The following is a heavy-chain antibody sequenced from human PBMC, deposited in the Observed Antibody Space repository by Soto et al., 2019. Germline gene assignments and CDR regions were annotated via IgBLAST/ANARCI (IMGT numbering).Heavy chain of an antibody. V-gene: IGHV3-23*01. Sequence: EVQLLESGGDLVQPGGSLRLSCAASGFTFSSYAMSWVRQAPGKGLEWVSAISGSGGNTYYADSVQGRFTISRDNSKNTLYLQMNSLRAEDTAVYYCAKGKVTTVVKWFDPWGQGTLVTVSS. D-gene: IGHD4-17*01. CDR1: GFTFSSYA. CDR2: ISGSGGNT. CDR3: AKGKVTTVVKWFDP. J-gene: IGHJ5*02.